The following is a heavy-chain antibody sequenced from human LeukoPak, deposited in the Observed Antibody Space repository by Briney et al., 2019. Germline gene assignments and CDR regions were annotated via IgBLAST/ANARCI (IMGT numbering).Heavy chain of an antibody. CDR2: IYYSGST. Sequence: SETLSLTCTVSGGSISSYYWSWIRHPPGKGREWIAYIYYSGSTNYNPSLKSRVTISVDTSKNQFSLKLRSVTAADTAVYYCARTTEGGYTYGYFYYYYMDVWGKGTTVTISS. CDR3: ARTTEGGYTYGYFYYYYMDV. CDR1: GGSISSYY. D-gene: IGHD5-18*01. J-gene: IGHJ6*03. V-gene: IGHV4-59*01.